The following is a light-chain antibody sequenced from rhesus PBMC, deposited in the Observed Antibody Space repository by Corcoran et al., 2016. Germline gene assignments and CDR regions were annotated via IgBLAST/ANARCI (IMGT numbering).Light chain of an antibody. J-gene: IGKJ3*01. CDR3: LPYSSSPLT. CDR2: RAF. V-gene: IGKV1-22*01. CDR1: QSISSW. Sequence: DIQMTQSPSSLSASVGDTVTITCRASQSISSWLDWYQQKPGKAPKLLIYRAFSLQSGVPSRFSGSGSWTDFTLTISGLQPEDFAPCYCLPYSSSPLTFGPGTKLDIK.